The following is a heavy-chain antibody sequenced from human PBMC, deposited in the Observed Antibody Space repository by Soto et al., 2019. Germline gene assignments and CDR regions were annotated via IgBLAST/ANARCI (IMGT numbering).Heavy chain of an antibody. D-gene: IGHD6-13*01. CDR2: INGDGSRT. Sequence: EVQLVESGGTLVQPGGSLRLSCAASGFTFSSFWMHWVRQVPGKGLVWVSRINGDGSRTDYADSVKGRFTISRDNAKNTVYLQMNSLRAEDTAVYFCARTQQPLDYWGQGTLVTVSS. J-gene: IGHJ4*02. CDR1: GFTFSSFW. CDR3: ARTQQPLDY. V-gene: IGHV3-74*01.